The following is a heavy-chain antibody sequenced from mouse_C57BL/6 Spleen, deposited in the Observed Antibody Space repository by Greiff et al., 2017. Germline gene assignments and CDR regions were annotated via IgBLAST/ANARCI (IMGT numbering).Heavy chain of an antibody. CDR2: IDPNSGGT. D-gene: IGHD2-2*01. Sequence: VQLQQPGAELVKPGASVTLSCKASGYTFTSYWMHWVKQRPGRGLEWIGRIDPNSGGTKYNEKFKSKATLTVDKPSSTAYMQLSSLTSEDSAVYYCARDGVIYYGYDGYAMDYWGQGTSVTVSS. J-gene: IGHJ4*01. V-gene: IGHV1-72*01. CDR3: ARDGVIYYGYDGYAMDY. CDR1: GYTFTSYW.